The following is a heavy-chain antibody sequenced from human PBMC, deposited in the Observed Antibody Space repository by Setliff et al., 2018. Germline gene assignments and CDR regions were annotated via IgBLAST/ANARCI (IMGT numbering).Heavy chain of an antibody. D-gene: IGHD5-18*01. CDR3: ARAPLESGYNYGQGHYFDY. Sequence: RASVKVSCKASGYTFTTYYMHWVRQAPGQGLEWMGIINPSGGYANYAQKFQGRVTMTRDTSTSTVYMELSSLRSEDTAVYYCARAPLESGYNYGQGHYFDYWGQGTQVTVSS. CDR2: INPSGGYA. J-gene: IGHJ4*02. V-gene: IGHV1-46*01. CDR1: GYTFTTYY.